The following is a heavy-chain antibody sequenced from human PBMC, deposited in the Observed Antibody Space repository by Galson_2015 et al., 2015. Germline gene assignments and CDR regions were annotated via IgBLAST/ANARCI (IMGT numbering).Heavy chain of an antibody. CDR3: ARESVSKFDY. V-gene: IGHV3-33*01. CDR2: IWYDGSNK. Sequence: SLRLSCAASGFIFSSYGMHWLRQAPGKGLEWVAVIWYDGSNKYYADSVKGRFTISRDNSKNALYLQMNSLRAEDTAVYYRARESVSKFDYWGQGTLVTVSS. D-gene: IGHD5/OR15-5a*01. J-gene: IGHJ4*02. CDR1: GFIFSSYG.